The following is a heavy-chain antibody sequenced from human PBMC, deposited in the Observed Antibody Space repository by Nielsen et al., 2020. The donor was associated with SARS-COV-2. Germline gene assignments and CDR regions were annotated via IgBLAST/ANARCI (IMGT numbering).Heavy chain of an antibody. CDR2: ISYDGSNK. D-gene: IGHD3-10*01. Sequence: GESLKISCAASGFTFSSYGMHWVRQAPGKGLEWVAVISYDGSNKYYADSVKGRFTISRDNSKNTLYLQMNSLRAEDTAVYYCAKISWYYYGEDAFGIWGQGTMVTVSS. CDR1: GFTFSSYG. J-gene: IGHJ3*02. CDR3: AKISWYYYGEDAFGI. V-gene: IGHV3-30*18.